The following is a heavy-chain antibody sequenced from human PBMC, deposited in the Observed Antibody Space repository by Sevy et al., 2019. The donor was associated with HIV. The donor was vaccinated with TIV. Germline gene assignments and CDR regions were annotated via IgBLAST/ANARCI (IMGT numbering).Heavy chain of an antibody. CDR3: AGAAGGQWLVELVFDY. V-gene: IGHV3-11*01. CDR2: ISSSGSTI. J-gene: IGHJ4*02. Sequence: GGSLRLSCAASGFTFSDYYMSWIRQAPGKGLEWVSYISSSGSTIYYADSVKGRFTISGDNAKNSLYLQMNSLRAEDTAVYYCAGAAGGQWLVELVFDYWGQGTLVTVSS. D-gene: IGHD6-19*01. CDR1: GFTFSDYY.